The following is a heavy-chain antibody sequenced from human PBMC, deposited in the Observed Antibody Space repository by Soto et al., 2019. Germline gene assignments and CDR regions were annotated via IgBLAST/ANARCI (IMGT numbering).Heavy chain of an antibody. Sequence: SVKVSCKASGGTFNSYDINWVRQAPGQGLEWMGGIIPVVETPKYAQKFQGRVTITADESTNTVYMELSSLRSEDTAMYYCARLSRPNYYDTSGFFKDNWFDPWGQGTLVTVSS. CDR3: ARLSRPNYYDTSGFFKDNWFDP. D-gene: IGHD3-22*01. V-gene: IGHV1-69*13. CDR2: IIPVVETP. J-gene: IGHJ5*02. CDR1: GGTFNSYD.